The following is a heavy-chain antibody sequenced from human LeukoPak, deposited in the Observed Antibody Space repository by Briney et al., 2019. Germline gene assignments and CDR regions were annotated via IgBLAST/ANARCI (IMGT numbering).Heavy chain of an antibody. J-gene: IGHJ6*03. V-gene: IGHV4-34*01. D-gene: IGHD4-17*01. CDR2: INHSGST. CDR3: ARIAVTTFSYYYMDV. CDR1: GGSFSGYY. Sequence: SETLSLTCAVYGGSFSGYYWSWIRQPPGKGLEWIGEINHSGSTNYNPSLKSRVTISVDTSKNQFSLKLSSVTAADTAVYYCARIAVTTFSYYYMDVWGRGTTVTVSS.